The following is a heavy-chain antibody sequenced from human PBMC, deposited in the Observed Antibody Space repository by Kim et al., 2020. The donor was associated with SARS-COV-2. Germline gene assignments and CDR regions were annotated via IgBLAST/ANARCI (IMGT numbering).Heavy chain of an antibody. CDR2: TL. J-gene: IGHJ4*02. CDR3: ARNFRYFDY. Sequence: TLFYAASDKGRHTISRNNAKNSLYLQMNSLRAEDTAVYYCARNFRYFDYWGQGTLVTVSS. V-gene: IGHV3-11*01.